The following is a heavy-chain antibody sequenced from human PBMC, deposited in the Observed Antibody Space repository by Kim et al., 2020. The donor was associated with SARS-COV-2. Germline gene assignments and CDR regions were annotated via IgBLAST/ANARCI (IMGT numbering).Heavy chain of an antibody. Sequence: TSYNPSLKSRVTMSVDTSKSQFSLKLSSVTAADTAVYYCAGRDYTYYFDYWGQGTLVTVSS. D-gene: IGHD4-4*01. V-gene: IGHV4-39*01. CDR2: T. CDR3: AGRDYTYYFDY. J-gene: IGHJ4*02.